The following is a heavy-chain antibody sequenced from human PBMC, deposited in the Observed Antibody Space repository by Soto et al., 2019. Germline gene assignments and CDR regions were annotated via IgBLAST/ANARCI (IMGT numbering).Heavy chain of an antibody. D-gene: IGHD6-6*01. V-gene: IGHV3-30*18. J-gene: IGHJ4*02. CDR3: AKSLPHSSSSRPRLFDY. CDR2: ISYDGSNK. Sequence: LRLSCAASGFTFSSYGMHWVRQAPGKGLEWVAVISYDGSNKYYADSVKGRFTISRDNSKNTLYLQMNSLRAEDTAVYYCAKSLPHSSSSRPRLFDYWGQGTLVTVSS. CDR1: GFTFSSYG.